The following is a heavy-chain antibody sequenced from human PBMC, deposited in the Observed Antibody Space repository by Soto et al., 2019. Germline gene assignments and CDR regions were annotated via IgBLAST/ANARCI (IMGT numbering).Heavy chain of an antibody. Sequence: GASVKVSCKASGGTFSSYAISWVRQAPGQGLEWMGGIIPIFGTANYAQKFQGRVTITADESTSTAYMELSSLRSEDTAVYYCARVPPPDCSGGSCYPCNWFDPWGQGTLVTVSS. CDR2: IIPIFGTA. J-gene: IGHJ5*02. CDR3: ARVPPPDCSGGSCYPCNWFDP. D-gene: IGHD2-15*01. CDR1: GGTFSSYA. V-gene: IGHV1-69*13.